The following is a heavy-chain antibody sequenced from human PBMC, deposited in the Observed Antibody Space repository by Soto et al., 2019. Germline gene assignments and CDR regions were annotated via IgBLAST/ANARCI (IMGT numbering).Heavy chain of an antibody. CDR2: IIPIFGTA. CDR1: GGTFSSYA. V-gene: IGHV1-69*06. D-gene: IGHD3-9*01. J-gene: IGHJ4*02. CDR3: AGGDYDILTGYYSLPFDY. Sequence: QVQLVQSGAEVKKPGSSVKVSCKASGGTFSSYAISWVRQAPGQGLEWMGGIIPIFGTANYAQKFQGRVTITADKSTGTAYMELSSLRSEDTAVYYCAGGDYDILTGYYSLPFDYWGQGTLVTVSS.